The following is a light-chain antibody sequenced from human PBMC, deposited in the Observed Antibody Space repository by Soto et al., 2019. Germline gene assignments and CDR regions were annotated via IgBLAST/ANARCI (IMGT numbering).Light chain of an antibody. CDR3: QQYKDWPLT. Sequence: EIGLAQSPGTLSLSPGERATLFCRASQSVSSALSWYQQKPGQAPRLLIYAASTRATGFPARFSGSGSGTEFTLTISSLQSEDFAVYYCQQYKDWPLTFGGGTKVDI. V-gene: IGKV3-15*01. CDR1: QSVSSA. CDR2: AAS. J-gene: IGKJ4*01.